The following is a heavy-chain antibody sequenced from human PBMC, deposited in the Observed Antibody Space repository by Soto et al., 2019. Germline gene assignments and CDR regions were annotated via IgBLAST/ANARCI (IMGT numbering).Heavy chain of an antibody. V-gene: IGHV4-59*01. CDR1: GGSISSYY. CDR2: IYYSGST. D-gene: IGHD1-1*01. CDR3: ARETSEERTFDP. Sequence: PSETLSLTCTVSGGSISSYYWSWIRQPPGKGLEWIGYIYYSGSTNYNSSLKSRVTISVGTSKNQFSLKLSSVTAADTAVYYCARETSEERTFDPWGQGTLVTVSS. J-gene: IGHJ5*02.